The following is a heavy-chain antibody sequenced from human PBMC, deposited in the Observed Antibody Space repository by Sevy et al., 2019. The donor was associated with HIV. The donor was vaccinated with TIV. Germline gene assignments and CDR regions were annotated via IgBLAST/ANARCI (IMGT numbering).Heavy chain of an antibody. Sequence: GGSLRLSCAASGFTFSNFWMSWVRQAPGKGLEWVANIKQDGSQKYYVDSVKGRFTISRDIDKYSLYLQMNSLRAEDTAVYYCARVYRGDAEYCQHWGQGTLVTVSS. V-gene: IGHV3-7*01. CDR1: GFTFSNFW. D-gene: IGHD3-10*01. CDR2: IKQDGSQK. CDR3: ARVYRGDAEYCQH. J-gene: IGHJ1*01.